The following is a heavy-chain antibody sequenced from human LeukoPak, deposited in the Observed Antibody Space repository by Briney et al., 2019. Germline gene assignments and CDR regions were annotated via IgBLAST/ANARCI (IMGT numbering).Heavy chain of an antibody. CDR3: ARLGSSGAFDI. Sequence: SETLSLTCTVSGYSISSGYYWGWIRQPPGKGLEWIGSIYHSGSTYYNPSLKSRVTISVDRSKNQFSLKLSSVTAADTAVYYCARLGSSGAFDIWGQGTMVTVSS. CDR1: GYSISSGYY. D-gene: IGHD1-26*01. CDR2: IYHSGST. J-gene: IGHJ3*02. V-gene: IGHV4-38-2*02.